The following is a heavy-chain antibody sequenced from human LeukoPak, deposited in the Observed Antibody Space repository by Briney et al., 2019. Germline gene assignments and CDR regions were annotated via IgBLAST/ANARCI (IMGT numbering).Heavy chain of an antibody. J-gene: IGHJ4*02. CDR3: ARGLYGDYDLDYFDY. CDR1: GGSISSSNW. Sequence: SGTLSLTCAVSGGSISSSNWWSWVRQPPGKGLEWIGEIYHSGSTNYNPSLKSRVTISVDKSKNQLSLKLSSVTAADTAVYYCARGLYGDYDLDYFDYWGQGTLVTVSS. D-gene: IGHD4-17*01. V-gene: IGHV4-4*02. CDR2: IYHSGST.